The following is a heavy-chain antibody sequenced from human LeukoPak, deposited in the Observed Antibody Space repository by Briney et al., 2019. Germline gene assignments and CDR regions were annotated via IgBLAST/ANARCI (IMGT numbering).Heavy chain of an antibody. J-gene: IGHJ4*02. CDR2: ISDGGGST. Sequence: GGSLRLSCAASGFTFSTFAMSWVRQAPGKGLEWVSAISDGGGSTYYADSVKGRFTISRDNSMNTLYLHMNSLRAEDTAVYYCAKEAPAATGYFDYWGQGTLVTVSS. CDR3: AKEAPAATGYFDY. D-gene: IGHD2-15*01. V-gene: IGHV3-23*01. CDR1: GFTFSTFA.